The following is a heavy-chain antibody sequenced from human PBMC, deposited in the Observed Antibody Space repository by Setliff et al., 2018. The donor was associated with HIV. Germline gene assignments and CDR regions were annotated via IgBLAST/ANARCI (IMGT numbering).Heavy chain of an antibody. J-gene: IGHJ3*02. CDR3: ARRGGYTYYYDSSGYHRGPNDAFDI. D-gene: IGHD3-22*01. CDR1: GGSFSGYY. Sequence: TSETLSLTCAVYGGSFSGYYWSWIRQPPGKGLEWSGEINHSGSTNYNPSLKSRVTISVDTSKNQFSLKLSSVTAADTAVYYCARRGGYTYYYDSSGYHRGPNDAFDIWGQGTMVTVSS. V-gene: IGHV4-34*01. CDR2: INHSGST.